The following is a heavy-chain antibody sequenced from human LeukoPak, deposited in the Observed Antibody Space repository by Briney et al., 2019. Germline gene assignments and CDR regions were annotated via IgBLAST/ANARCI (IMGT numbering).Heavy chain of an antibody. CDR1: GFTFSDYY. CDR3: AREFPPHCSSTSCYPDH. Sequence: KSGGSLRLSCAASGFTFSDYYMSWLRQAPGKGLEWVSYISSSSSDTHYADSVKGRFAISRDNAKNSLYLQMNSLRVEDTAVYFCAREFPPHCSSTSCYPDHWGQGTLVTVAS. CDR2: ISSSSSDT. D-gene: IGHD2-2*01. V-gene: IGHV3-11*06. J-gene: IGHJ5*02.